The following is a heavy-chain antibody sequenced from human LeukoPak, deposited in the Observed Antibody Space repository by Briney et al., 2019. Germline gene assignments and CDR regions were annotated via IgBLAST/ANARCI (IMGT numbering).Heavy chain of an antibody. V-gene: IGHV1-46*01. Sequence: ASVKVSCKASGYTFTSYYMHWVRQAPGQGLEWMGIINPSGGSTSYAQKFQGRVTMTRDMSTSTVYMELSSLRSEDTAVYYCARPARIAARPAAFDYWGQGTLVTVSS. D-gene: IGHD6-6*01. CDR2: INPSGGST. CDR3: ARPARIAARPAAFDY. J-gene: IGHJ4*02. CDR1: GYTFTSYY.